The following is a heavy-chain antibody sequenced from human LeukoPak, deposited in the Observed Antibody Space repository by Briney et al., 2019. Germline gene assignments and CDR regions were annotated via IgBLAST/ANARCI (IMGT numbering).Heavy chain of an antibody. CDR2: ISSSSSYI. D-gene: IGHD1-26*01. CDR3: ARGSIVGAYYYYGMDV. J-gene: IGHJ6*02. CDR1: GFTFSSYS. Sequence: GGSLRLSCAASGFTFSSYSMNWVRQAPGKGLEWVSSISSSSSYIYYADSVKDRFTISRDNAKNSLYLQMNSLRAEDTAVYYCARGSIVGAYYYYGMDVWGQGTTVTVSS. V-gene: IGHV3-21*01.